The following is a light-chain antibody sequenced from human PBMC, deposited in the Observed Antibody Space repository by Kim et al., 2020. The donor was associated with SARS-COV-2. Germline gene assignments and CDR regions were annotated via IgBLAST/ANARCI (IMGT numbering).Light chain of an antibody. CDR3: QAWDSTTLWV. CDR2: QDT. Sequence: SYELTQPPSVSVSPGQTASMSCSGERLGDKFASWYQQKPGQSPILVIYQDTKRPSGIPERFSGSNSGNTATLTISETQAMDEADYYCQAWDSTTLWVFGRGTKLTVL. CDR1: RLGDKF. J-gene: IGLJ3*02. V-gene: IGLV3-1*01.